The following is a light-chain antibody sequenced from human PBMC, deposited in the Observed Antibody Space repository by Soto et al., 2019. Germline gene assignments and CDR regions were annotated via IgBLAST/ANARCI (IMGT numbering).Light chain of an antibody. CDR1: SGHSSYA. V-gene: IGLV4-69*01. CDR2: LNSDGSH. J-gene: IGLJ2*01. CDR3: QTWGTGIQV. Sequence: QAVVTQSPSASASLGASVKLTCTLSSGHSSYAIAWHQQQPEKRPRYLMKLNSDGSHSKGDGIPDRFSGSSSGAERYLTISSRQSEDEADYYCQTWGTGIQVFGGGTKVTVL.